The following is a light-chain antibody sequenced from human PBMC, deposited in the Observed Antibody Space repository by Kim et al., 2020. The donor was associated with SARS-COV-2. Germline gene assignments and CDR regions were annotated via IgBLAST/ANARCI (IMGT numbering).Light chain of an antibody. CDR1: KLGDKY. Sequence: CVSPGQTASITCSGDKLGDKYACWYQQKPGQSPVLVIYQDSKRPSGIPERFSGSNSGNTATLTISGTQAMDEADYYCQAWDSSTVVFGGGTQLTVL. J-gene: IGLJ2*01. V-gene: IGLV3-1*01. CDR2: QDS. CDR3: QAWDSSTVV.